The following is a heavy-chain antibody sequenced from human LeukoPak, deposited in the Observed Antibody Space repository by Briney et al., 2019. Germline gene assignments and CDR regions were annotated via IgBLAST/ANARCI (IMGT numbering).Heavy chain of an antibody. J-gene: IGHJ4*02. D-gene: IGHD6-13*01. CDR3: ARTYSSSDEFDY. CDR2: INPSGGST. V-gene: IGHV1-46*01. Sequence: GASVKVSCKASGYTFTSYYIHWVRQAPGQGLEWMGIINPSGGSTTYAQKFQGRVVMTRDTSTSRVYMEVSSLRSEDTAVYYCARTYSSSDEFDYWGQGTLVTVSS. CDR1: GYTFTSYY.